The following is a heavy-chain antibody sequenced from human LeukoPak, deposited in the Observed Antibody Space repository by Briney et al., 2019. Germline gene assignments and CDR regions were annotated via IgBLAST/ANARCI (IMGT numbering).Heavy chain of an antibody. D-gene: IGHD2-2*01. J-gene: IGHJ4*02. CDR2: ISSSGRTT. CDR3: ARVASNIPAARVSFDY. V-gene: IGHV3-48*03. CDR1: GFTFSNYE. Sequence: GGSLRLSCAASGFTFSNYEMNWVRQAPGKGLEWVSYISSSGRTTYYADSVKGRFTISRDNAKNSLYLQMNSLRAEDTAVYYCARVASNIPAARVSFDYWGQGTLVTVSS.